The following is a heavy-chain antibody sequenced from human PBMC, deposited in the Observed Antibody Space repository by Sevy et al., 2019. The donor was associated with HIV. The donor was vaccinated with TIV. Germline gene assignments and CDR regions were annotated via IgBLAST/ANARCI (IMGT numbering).Heavy chain of an antibody. CDR3: VREGVGGYSYSLDC. Sequence: GGSLRLSCAASGFTFSSYWMSWVRQAPGKGLEWVATMKEDGSERNYVDSVKGRVTISRDKAKNSLYLQMNSLRAEDTAVYYCVREGVGGYSYSLDCWGQGTLVTVSS. J-gene: IGHJ4*02. CDR2: MKEDGSER. CDR1: GFTFSSYW. D-gene: IGHD5-18*01. V-gene: IGHV3-7*01.